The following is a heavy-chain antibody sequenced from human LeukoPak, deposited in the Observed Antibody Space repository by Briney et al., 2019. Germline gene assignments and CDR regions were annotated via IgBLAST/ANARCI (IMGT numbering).Heavy chain of an antibody. CDR1: DGSSGYY. CDR3: SRGRDQSKTGDY. D-gene: IGHD2-2*01. CDR2: IHPSGIT. Sequence: SETLSHTCAVYDGSSGYYWSWIRQPPGKGLEWIGEIHPSGITSFNPSLKSRASISADTSKNQFSLKLTSVTAADTALYYCSRGRDQSKTGDYWGQGTLVTVSS. J-gene: IGHJ4*02. V-gene: IGHV4-34*01.